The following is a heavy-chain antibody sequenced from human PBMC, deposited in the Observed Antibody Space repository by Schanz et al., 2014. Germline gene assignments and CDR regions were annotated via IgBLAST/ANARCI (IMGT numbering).Heavy chain of an antibody. CDR1: GASVSSFY. J-gene: IGHJ5*02. CDR3: ARTLVNGSRKWFVP. D-gene: IGHD3-10*01. CDR2: VYATGRT. Sequence: QVQLQESGPGLVKPSETLSLTCAVSGASVSSFYWSWIRQPAGKGLEWIGHVYATGRTKYNPSLKSRVTMSVDTSQKQISLKLTSVTAADTAVYYCARTLVNGSRKWFVPWGLGTLVTVSS. V-gene: IGHV4-4*07.